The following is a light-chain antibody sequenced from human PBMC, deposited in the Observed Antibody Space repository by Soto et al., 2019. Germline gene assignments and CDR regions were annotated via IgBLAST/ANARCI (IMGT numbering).Light chain of an antibody. V-gene: IGKV3-20*01. Sequence: IVVTQSPGTLSLSPGESATLSCRTSQSVRNNYLAWYQHKPGQAPRLFIYGASKRVTVIPDRFTGSGSGTDFNLTITRLDPEDFAVYYCLQYGSSPLTFGGGTKVDI. CDR2: GAS. CDR1: QSVRNNY. CDR3: LQYGSSPLT. J-gene: IGKJ4*01.